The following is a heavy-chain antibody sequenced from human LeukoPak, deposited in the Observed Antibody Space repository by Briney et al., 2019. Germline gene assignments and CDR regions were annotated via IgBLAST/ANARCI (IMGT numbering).Heavy chain of an antibody. CDR3: ARDRGGAFDI. Sequence: GRSPRLSWVASRSTLRSYGMHWVRQAPGMGREWVAVIWHEGRDQTYADSVKGRFTISRDNSKNTLYLQMSSLRAEDTAVYYCARDRGGAFDIWGQGTMVTVSS. CDR2: IWHEGRDQ. CDR1: RSTLRSYG. J-gene: IGHJ3*02. D-gene: IGHD3-10*01. V-gene: IGHV3-33*08.